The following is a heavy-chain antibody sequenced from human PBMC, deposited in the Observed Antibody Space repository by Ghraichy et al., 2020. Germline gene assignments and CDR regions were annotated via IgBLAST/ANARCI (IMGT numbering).Heavy chain of an antibody. J-gene: IGHJ4*02. CDR2: ISSNGGST. V-gene: IGHV3-64D*06. Sequence: GGSLRLSCSASGFTFSSYAMHWVRQAPGKGLEYVSAISSNGGSTYYADSVKGRFTISRDNSKNTLYLQMSSLRAEDTAVYYCVTPPYIAARIDYWGARIDYWGQGTLVTVSS. D-gene: IGHD6-13*01. CDR3: VTPPYIAARIDYWGARIDY. CDR1: GFTFSSYA.